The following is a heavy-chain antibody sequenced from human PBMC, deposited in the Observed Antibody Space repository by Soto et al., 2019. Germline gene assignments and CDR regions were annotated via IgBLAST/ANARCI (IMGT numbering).Heavy chain of an antibody. CDR3: ARDQTDSGGYSDS. CDR2: IWNDGSNE. J-gene: IGHJ4*02. V-gene: IGHV3-33*01. CDR1: GFNFSSYG. Sequence: QVQLVESGGGVVQHGGSLRLSCEASGFNFSSYGIHWVRQAPGKGLEWVAIIWNDGSNEYYADSVKGRLTISRDNSKNTVYLQVSKLRAEDTAVYFCARDQTDSGGYSDSWGQGTLVTVSS. D-gene: IGHD3-22*01.